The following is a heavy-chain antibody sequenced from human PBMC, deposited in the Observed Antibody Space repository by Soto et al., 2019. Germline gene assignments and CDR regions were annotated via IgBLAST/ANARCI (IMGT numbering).Heavy chain of an antibody. CDR1: GFTFSSYG. V-gene: IGHV3-33*01. CDR3: ARAADYNGNDYVSYSGIDL. Sequence: QVQLVESGGGVVQPGRSLRLSCAASGFTFSSYGMHWVRQAPGKGLEWVALVWYDGGNKYYADSVKGRFTISRDNSKNTMYIPLKTLRHEYTAVHYIARAADYNGNDYVSYSGIDLWRQRPAVTVSS. CDR2: VWYDGGNK. D-gene: IGHD5-12*01. J-gene: IGHJ6*02.